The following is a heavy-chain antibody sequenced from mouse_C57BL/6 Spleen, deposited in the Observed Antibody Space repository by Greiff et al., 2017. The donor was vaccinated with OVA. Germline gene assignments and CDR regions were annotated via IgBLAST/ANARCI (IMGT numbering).Heavy chain of an antibody. CDR3: ARGRITTVDY. Sequence: QVQLQQPGAELVMPGASVKLSCKASGYTFTSYWMHWVKQRPGQGLEWIGEIDPSDSYTNYTQKFKGKSTLTVDKSSSTAYMHLSSLTSEDSAVYYCARGRITTVDYWGQGTTLTVSS. V-gene: IGHV1-69*01. CDR1: GYTFTSYW. CDR2: IDPSDSYT. D-gene: IGHD1-1*01. J-gene: IGHJ2*01.